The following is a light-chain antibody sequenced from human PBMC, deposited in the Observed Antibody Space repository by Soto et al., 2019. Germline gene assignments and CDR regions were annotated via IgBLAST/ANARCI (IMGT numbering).Light chain of an antibody. V-gene: IGKV3-20*01. J-gene: IGKJ1*01. CDR3: QQYGSSPSKT. CDR1: QSVSSSY. CDR2: GAS. Sequence: PGERATLSCRASQSVSSSYLAWYQQKPGQAPRLLIYGASSRATGIPDRFSGSGSGTDFTLTISRLEPEDFAVYYCQQYGSSPSKTFGQGTKVEIK.